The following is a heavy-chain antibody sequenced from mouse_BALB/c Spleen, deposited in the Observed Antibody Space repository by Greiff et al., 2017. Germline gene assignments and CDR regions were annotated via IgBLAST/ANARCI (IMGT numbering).Heavy chain of an antibody. CDR2: ISNGGGST. D-gene: IGHD2-1*01. CDR1: GFTFSSYA. V-gene: IGHV5-12-2*01. CDR3: ARLYGNSYAMDY. J-gene: IGHJ4*01. Sequence: EVKLMESGGGLVKPGGSLKLSCAASGFTFSSYAMSWVRQSPEKRLEWVAYISNGGGSTYYPDTVKGRFTISRDNAKNTLYLQMSSLKSEDTAMYYCARLYGNSYAMDYWGQGTSVTVSS.